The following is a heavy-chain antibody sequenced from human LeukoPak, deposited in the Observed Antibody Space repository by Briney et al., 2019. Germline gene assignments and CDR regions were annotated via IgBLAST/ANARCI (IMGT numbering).Heavy chain of an antibody. V-gene: IGHV3-21*01. J-gene: IGHJ3*02. CDR3: ARELLWFGEFPGGAFDI. D-gene: IGHD3-10*01. Sequence: GGSLRLSCAASGFTFSSYSMNWVRQAPGKGLEWVSSISSSSSYIYYADSVKGRFTISRDNAKNSLYLQMNSLRAEDTAVYYCARELLWFGEFPGGAFDIWGQGTMVTVSS. CDR2: ISSSSSYI. CDR1: GFTFSSYS.